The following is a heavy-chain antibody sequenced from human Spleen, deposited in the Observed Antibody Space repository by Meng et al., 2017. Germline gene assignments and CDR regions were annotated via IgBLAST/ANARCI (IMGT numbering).Heavy chain of an antibody. Sequence: GGSLRLSCAASGFTFSSSAMNWVRQTPGKGLEWVSTISSGAGNTYYAYYADSVKGRFIISRDNSQSTLYLQMNSLRAEDTAVYYCAKPRNFGAVDRNWYFDYWGQGTLVTGSS. V-gene: IGHV3-23*01. CDR2: ISSGAGNTYYA. J-gene: IGHJ4*02. CDR3: AKPRNFGAVDRNWYFDY. CDR1: GFTFSSSA. D-gene: IGHD3-3*01.